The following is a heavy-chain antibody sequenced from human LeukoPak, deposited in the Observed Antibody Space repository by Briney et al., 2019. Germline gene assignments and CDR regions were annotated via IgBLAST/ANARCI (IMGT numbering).Heavy chain of an antibody. D-gene: IGHD6-19*01. CDR2: IRSKAYGGTT. V-gene: IGHV3-49*04. CDR3: TIASGWYVFDY. J-gene: IGHJ4*02. Sequence: GGPLRLSCTASGFTFGDYAMSWVRQAPGKGLEWVGFIRSKAYGGTTEYAASVKGRFTISRDDSKSIAYLQMNSLKTEDTAVYYCTIASGWYVFDYWGQGTLVTVSS. CDR1: GFTFGDYA.